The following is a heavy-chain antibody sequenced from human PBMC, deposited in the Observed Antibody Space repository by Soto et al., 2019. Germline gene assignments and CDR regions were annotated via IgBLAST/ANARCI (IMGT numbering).Heavy chain of an antibody. CDR2: INHSGST. D-gene: IGHD5-12*01. Sequence: SETLSLTCAVYGGSFSGYYWSWIRQPPGKGLEWIGEINHSGSTNYNPSLKSRVTISVDTSKNQFSLKLSSVTAADTAVYYCARGLGYSGYDRGWFDTWGQGTLVTVSS. CDR3: ARGLGYSGYDRGWFDT. V-gene: IGHV4-34*01. J-gene: IGHJ5*02. CDR1: GGSFSGYY.